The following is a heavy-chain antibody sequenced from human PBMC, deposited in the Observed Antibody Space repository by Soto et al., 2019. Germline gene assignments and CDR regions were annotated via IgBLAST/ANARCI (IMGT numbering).Heavy chain of an antibody. CDR1: GYTFTSYG. V-gene: IGHV1-69*01. Sequence: KVSCKASGYTFTSYGISWVRQAPGQGLEWMGWIIPIFGTANYAQKFQGRVTITADESTSTAYMELSSLRSEDTAVYYCARGPSGYYGMDVWGQGTTVTVSS. CDR2: IIPIFGTA. CDR3: ARGPSGYYGMDV. J-gene: IGHJ6*02.